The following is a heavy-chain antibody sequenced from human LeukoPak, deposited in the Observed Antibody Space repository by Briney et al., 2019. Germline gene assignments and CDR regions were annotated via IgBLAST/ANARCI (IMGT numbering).Heavy chain of an antibody. CDR3: AKSFYSSRWSFDS. V-gene: IGHV4-4*07. J-gene: IGHJ4*02. D-gene: IGHD6-13*01. CDR1: GGSISSYY. CDR2: IYTSGST. Sequence: SETLSLTCTVSGGSISSYYWSWIRQPAGKGLEWIGRIYTSGSTNYSPSLKSRVTISVDTSKNQFSLKLNSVTAADTAVYYCAKSFYSSRWSFDSWGQGTLVTVSS.